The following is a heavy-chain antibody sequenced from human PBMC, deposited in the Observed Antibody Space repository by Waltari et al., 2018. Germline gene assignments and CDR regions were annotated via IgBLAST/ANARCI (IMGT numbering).Heavy chain of an antibody. J-gene: IGHJ4*02. CDR2: MNPKSGDT. CDR3: ARDLEGGSGNFQ. CDR1: GYIFRNYD. V-gene: IGHV1-8*01. D-gene: IGHD3-22*01. Sequence: QEQLLQSGAEVKKPGASVKVSCKAYGYIFRNYDINWVRQATGQGFEWMGWMNPKSGDTGYAQKFQGRITLTRDTSTDTAYMELSSLRSEDTAVYYCARDLEGGSGNFQWAQGTRVTVSS.